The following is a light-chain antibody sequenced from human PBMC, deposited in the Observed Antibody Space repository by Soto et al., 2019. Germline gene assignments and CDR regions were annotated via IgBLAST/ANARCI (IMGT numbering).Light chain of an antibody. CDR2: VNN. V-gene: IGLV1-51*01. J-gene: IGLJ1*01. CDR1: SSNIRNNY. CDR3: GTWDSSMSAYV. Sequence: QSVLTQPPSVSAAPRQKVTISCSGSSSNIRNNYVSWYEQLPGTAPKLLIYVNNKRPSGIPDRFSGSKSGTSATLGITGLQTGDEADYYCGTWDSSMSAYVFGTGTKATVL.